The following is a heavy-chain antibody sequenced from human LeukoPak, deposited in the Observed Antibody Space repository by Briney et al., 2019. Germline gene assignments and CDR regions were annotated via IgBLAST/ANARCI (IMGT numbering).Heavy chain of an antibody. J-gene: IGHJ4*02. CDR1: GYTFTGYF. V-gene: IGHV1-2*04. CDR2: INPNSGGT. Sequence: ASVKVSCKASGYTFTGYFMPWVRQAPGQGLGWLGWINPNSGGTNYAQKFQGWVTMTRDTSISTAYMELSRLRSDDTAVYYCARVGIDYGDYLFDYWGQGTLVTVSS. CDR3: ARVGIDYGDYLFDY. D-gene: IGHD4-17*01.